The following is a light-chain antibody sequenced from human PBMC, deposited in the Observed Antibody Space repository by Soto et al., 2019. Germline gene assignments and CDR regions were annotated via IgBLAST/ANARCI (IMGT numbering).Light chain of an antibody. Sequence: EVFMTQSPSTLSVSPDAIAILSCRASQSVSSNLAWYQQKPGQAPRLLIYGASTGATGIPARFSGSGSGTEFTLTISSLQSEDFAVYYCQQYNNWPPWTFGQGTKV. CDR3: QQYNNWPPWT. J-gene: IGKJ1*01. CDR2: GAS. V-gene: IGKV3-15*01. CDR1: QSVSSN.